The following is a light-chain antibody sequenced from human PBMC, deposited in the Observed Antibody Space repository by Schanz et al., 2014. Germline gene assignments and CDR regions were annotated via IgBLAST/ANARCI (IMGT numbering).Light chain of an antibody. J-gene: IGKJ1*01. CDR1: QGVSSN. V-gene: IGKV3-15*01. CDR3: HQYNNWPRT. CDR2: GAS. Sequence: EIVMTQSPAILSVSPGERATLSCRASQGVSSNSLAWYQHKPGQAPRLLIYGASTRATGIPARFRGSGSGTEFTLTISSLQSEDFALYYCHQYNNWPRTFGQGTKVEIK.